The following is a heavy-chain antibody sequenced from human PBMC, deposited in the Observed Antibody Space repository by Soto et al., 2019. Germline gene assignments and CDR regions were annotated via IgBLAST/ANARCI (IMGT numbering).Heavy chain of an antibody. CDR2: IDWDDDK. J-gene: IGHJ4*02. V-gene: IGHV2-70*01. CDR3: ARIRHGSGSYYFYY. D-gene: IGHD3-10*01. Sequence: SGPTLVNPTPTLTLTCTFSGFSLSTSGMCVSWIRQPPGKALEWLALIDWDDDKYYSTSLKTRLTISKDTSKNQVVLTMTNMDPVDTATYYCARIRHGSGSYYFYYWGQGTLVTVSS. CDR1: GFSLSTSGMC.